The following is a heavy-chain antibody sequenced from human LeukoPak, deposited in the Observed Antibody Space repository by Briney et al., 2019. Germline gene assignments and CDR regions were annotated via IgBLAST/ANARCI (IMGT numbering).Heavy chain of an antibody. J-gene: IGHJ4*02. Sequence: GGSLRLSCAASGFTFSSYWMHWVRQAPGKGLVWVSRINSDGSSTSYADSVKGRFTISRDNAKNTLYLQMNSLRAEDTAVYYCARTMPVTGYNYDYWGQGTLVTVSS. V-gene: IGHV3-74*01. CDR1: GFTFSSYW. D-gene: IGHD5-24*01. CDR2: INSDGSST. CDR3: ARTMPVTGYNYDY.